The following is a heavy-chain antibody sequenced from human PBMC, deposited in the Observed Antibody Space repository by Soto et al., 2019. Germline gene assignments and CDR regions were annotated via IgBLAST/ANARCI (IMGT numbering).Heavy chain of an antibody. V-gene: IGHV1-18*01. D-gene: IGHD3-22*01. CDR2: ISAYNGNT. J-gene: IGHJ4*02. CDR1: GYTFTSYG. CDR3: ARADYYDSSGPFDY. Sequence: GGPVKVSCKASGYTFTSYGISWVRQAPGQGLEWMGWISAYNGNTNYAQKLQGRVTMTTDTSTSTAYMGLRSLRSDDTAVYYCARADYYDSSGPFDYWGQGTRVTVSS.